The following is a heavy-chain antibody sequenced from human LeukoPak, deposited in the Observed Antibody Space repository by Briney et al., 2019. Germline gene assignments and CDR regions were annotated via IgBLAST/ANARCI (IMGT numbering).Heavy chain of an antibody. D-gene: IGHD3-10*01. CDR2: INPNSGGT. V-gene: IGHV1-2*02. CDR1: GDTFSDYY. CDR3: ARIAPMIRGPSGFDP. J-gene: IGHJ5*02. Sequence: ASVKVSCKASGDTFSDYYVHWVRQAPGQGLEWMGWINPNSGGTNYAQKFQGRVTMTRDTSITTAYMELSSLTSDDTAVFYCARIAPMIRGPSGFDPWGQGTLVTVSS.